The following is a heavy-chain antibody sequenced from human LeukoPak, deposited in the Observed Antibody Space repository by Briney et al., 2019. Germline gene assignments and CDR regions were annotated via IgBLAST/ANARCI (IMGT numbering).Heavy chain of an antibody. J-gene: IGHJ4*02. D-gene: IGHD3-10*01. CDR3: AKEGGILWCGELLYGSYYFDY. CDR1: GFTFSSYA. CDR2: ISGSGGST. Sequence: QPGGSLRLSCAASGFTFSSYAMSWVRQAPGKGLEWVSAISGSGGSTYYADSVKGRFTISRDNSKNTLYLQMNSLRAEDTAVYYCAKEGGILWCGELLYGSYYFDYWGQGTLVTVSS. V-gene: IGHV3-23*01.